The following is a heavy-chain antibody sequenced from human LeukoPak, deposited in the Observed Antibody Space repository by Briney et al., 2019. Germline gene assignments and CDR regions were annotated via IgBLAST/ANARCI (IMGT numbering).Heavy chain of an antibody. V-gene: IGHV3-53*01. J-gene: IGHJ1*01. D-gene: IGHD3-22*01. CDR3: SRVSVPSYYYDSSGLEYFQH. Sequence: GGSLRLSCAASGFTVSSNYMSWVRQAPGKGLEWVSVIYSGGSTYYADSVKGRFTISRDNSKNTLYLQMNSLRAEDTAVYYCSRVSVPSYYYDSSGLEYFQHWGQGTLVTASS. CDR1: GFTVSSNY. CDR2: IYSGGST.